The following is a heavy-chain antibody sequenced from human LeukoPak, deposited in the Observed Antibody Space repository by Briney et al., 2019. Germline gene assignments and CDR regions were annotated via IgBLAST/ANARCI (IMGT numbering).Heavy chain of an antibody. CDR3: ARGDFDL. Sequence: PSDTLSLTCAVSGYSISSSHWWGWIRQPPGKGLEWIGYIYYSGSTYYTPSLNSRVTMSVDTSKNQFSLKLSSVTAADTAVYYCARGDFDLWGRGTLVTVSS. V-gene: IGHV4-28*01. D-gene: IGHD3-10*01. CDR1: GYSISSSHW. CDR2: IYYSGST. J-gene: IGHJ2*01.